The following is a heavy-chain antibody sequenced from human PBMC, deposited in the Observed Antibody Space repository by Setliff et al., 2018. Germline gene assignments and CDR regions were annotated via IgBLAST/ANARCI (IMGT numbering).Heavy chain of an antibody. CDR3: ARRYNFWSGYFDY. CDR1: GGSFSGYY. J-gene: IGHJ4*02. D-gene: IGHD3-3*01. V-gene: IGHV4-34*01. Sequence: SETLSLTCAVYGGSFSGYYWSWIRQPPGKGLEWIGEINHSGSTNYNPSLKSRVTISVDTSKNQFPLKLSSVTAADTAVYYCARRYNFWSGYFDYWGQGTLVTVSS. CDR2: INHSGST.